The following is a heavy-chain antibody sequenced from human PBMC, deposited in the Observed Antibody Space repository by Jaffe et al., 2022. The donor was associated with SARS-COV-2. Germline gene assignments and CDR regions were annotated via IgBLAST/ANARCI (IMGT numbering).Heavy chain of an antibody. D-gene: IGHD2-2*01. Sequence: QVQLQESGPGLVKPSQTLSLTCTVSGGSISSGSYYWSWIRQPAGKGLEWIGRIYTSGSTNYNPSLKSRVTISVDTSKNQFSLKLSSVTAADTAVYYCARGPPQNIVVVPAAIGYYYGMDVWGQGTTVTVSS. J-gene: IGHJ6*02. V-gene: IGHV4-61*02. CDR1: GGSISSGSYY. CDR2: IYTSGST. CDR3: ARGPPQNIVVVPAAIGYYYGMDV.